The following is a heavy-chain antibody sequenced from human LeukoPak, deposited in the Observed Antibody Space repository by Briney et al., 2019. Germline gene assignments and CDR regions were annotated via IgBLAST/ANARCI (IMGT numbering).Heavy chain of an antibody. CDR1: GYKFTNYG. Sequence: WASVKVTCTASGYKFTNYGISWVRQAPGQGLEWMGWISPYSGNTIYAQKLQGRVTMTTDTSTSTAYMELRSLRSDDTAVYYCARGSPPRVYYDRSGYYSYYFDYWGQGTLVTVSS. J-gene: IGHJ4*02. D-gene: IGHD3-22*01. V-gene: IGHV1-18*01. CDR3: ARGSPPRVYYDRSGYYSYYFDY. CDR2: ISPYSGNT.